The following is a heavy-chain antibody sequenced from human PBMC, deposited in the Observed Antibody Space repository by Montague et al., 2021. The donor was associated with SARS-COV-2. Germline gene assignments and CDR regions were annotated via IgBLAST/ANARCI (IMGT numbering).Heavy chain of an antibody. V-gene: IGHV4-34*01. CDR2: VDHSGNT. Sequence: SETLSLTCAVYGGSFHIFSWGWIRQFPGKGLEWIGEVDHSGNTKYNPSLKSRVTISVDTSKNQFSLNLTSVTAADTAIYYCARGTRAVQITPGFRYWGQGTQVAVSS. D-gene: IGHD5-24*01. CDR1: GGSFHIFS. J-gene: IGHJ4*02. CDR3: ARGTRAVQITPGFRY.